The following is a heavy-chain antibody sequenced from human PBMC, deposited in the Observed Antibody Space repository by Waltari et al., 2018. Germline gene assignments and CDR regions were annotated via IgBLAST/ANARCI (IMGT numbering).Heavy chain of an antibody. J-gene: IGHJ4*02. V-gene: IGHV3-21*01. CDR2: ISSSSSYI. D-gene: IGHD3-10*01. Sequence: EVQLVESGGGLVKPGWSLGPSWAASGFPSSSYTMTWVRQAPGKGLEWVSSISSSSSYIYYADSVKGRFTISRDNAKNSLYLQMNSLRAEDTAVYYCVQTSGFFCFHYWGQGTLVTVSS. CDR3: VQTSGFFCFHY. CDR1: GFPSSSYT.